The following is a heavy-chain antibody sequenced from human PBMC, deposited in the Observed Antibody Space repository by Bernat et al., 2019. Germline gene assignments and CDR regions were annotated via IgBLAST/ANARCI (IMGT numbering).Heavy chain of an antibody. CDR1: AGSISRNNSF. D-gene: IGHD3-22*01. Sequence: QLQLQESGPGLVKPSETLSLTCTVSAGSISRNNSFCGWIREPPGKGLAWIGSVYSSGSTYYNPSLKRRVTITVDTSKNQFSLKLTSAAAADTAVYYCATPWRATYYYGSSGYYGWDAFDTWGQGTMVTVSS. J-gene: IGHJ3*02. CDR3: ATPWRATYYYGSSGYYGWDAFDT. V-gene: IGHV4-39*01. CDR2: VYSSGST.